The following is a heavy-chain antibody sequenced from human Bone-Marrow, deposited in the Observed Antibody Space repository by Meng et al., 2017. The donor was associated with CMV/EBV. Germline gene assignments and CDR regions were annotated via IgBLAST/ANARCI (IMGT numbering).Heavy chain of an antibody. V-gene: IGHV4-59*01. J-gene: IGHJ6*02. CDR3: ARAYGSGSYFVNYYYGMDA. CDR1: GGSISSYY. Sequence: SETLSLTCNVSGGSISSYYWSWIRQPPGKGLEWIGFMNSGGSANYNASLRSRVTISVDMSRNQFSLRLSSVTAADTAMYYCARAYGSGSYFVNYYYGMDAWGQGTTVTVSS. D-gene: IGHD3-10*01. CDR2: MNSGGSA.